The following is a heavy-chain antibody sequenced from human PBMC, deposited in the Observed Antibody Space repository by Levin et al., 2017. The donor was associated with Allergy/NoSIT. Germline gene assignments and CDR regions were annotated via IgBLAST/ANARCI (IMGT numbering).Heavy chain of an antibody. Sequence: SGPTLVKPTQTLTLTCTFSGFSLSTSGMCVSWIRQPPGKALEWLARIDWDDDKFYSTSLKTRLTISKDTSKNQVVLTMTNMDPVDTATYYCARRNWGAYYFDYWGQGTLVTVSS. CDR2: IDWDDDK. V-gene: IGHV2-70*17. CDR3: ARRNWGAYYFDY. D-gene: IGHD7-27*01. J-gene: IGHJ4*02. CDR1: GFSLSTSGMC.